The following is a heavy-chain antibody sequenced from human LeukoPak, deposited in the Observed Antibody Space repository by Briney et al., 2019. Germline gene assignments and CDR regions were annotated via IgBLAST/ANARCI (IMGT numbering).Heavy chain of an antibody. D-gene: IGHD5-18*01. CDR2: IKQDGIEK. Sequence: GGSLRLSCAASGFTFSSYWMSWVRQAPGKGLEGVANIKQDGIEKYYLDSVKGRFTISRDNAKNSLYLQMNSLRAEDTAVYYCAREHTRGYSYGYEDYWGQGTLVTVSS. V-gene: IGHV3-7*01. CDR3: AREHTRGYSYGYEDY. CDR1: GFTFSSYW. J-gene: IGHJ4*02.